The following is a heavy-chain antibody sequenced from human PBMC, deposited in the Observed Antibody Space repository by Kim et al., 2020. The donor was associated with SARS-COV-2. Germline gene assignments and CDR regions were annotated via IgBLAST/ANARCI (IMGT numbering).Heavy chain of an antibody. Sequence: GGSLRLSCAASGFTFSSYGMHWVRQAPGKGLEWVAVIWYDGSNKYYADSVKGRFTISRDNSKNTLYLQMNSLRAEDTAVYYCARDIPLNDYSNYGQGDDFDYWGQGTLVTVSS. CDR1: GFTFSSYG. CDR3: ARDIPLNDYSNYGQGDDFDY. D-gene: IGHD4-4*01. J-gene: IGHJ4*02. V-gene: IGHV3-33*01. CDR2: IWYDGSNK.